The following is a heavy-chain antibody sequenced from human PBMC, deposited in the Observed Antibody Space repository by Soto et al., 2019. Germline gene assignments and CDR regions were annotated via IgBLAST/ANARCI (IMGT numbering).Heavy chain of an antibody. Sequence: EVQLLESGGDLVQPGGSLRLSYAASGFSFSSYSFTWVRQAPGKGLEWVAGISIGGDKTWHADSVKGRFTISRDNSKNTVYLQMKSLRVDDTAVYYCAKWDGYGDHWGQGTLVTVSS. CDR2: ISIGGDKT. J-gene: IGHJ5*02. CDR3: AKWDGYGDH. D-gene: IGHD5-18*01. V-gene: IGHV3-23*01. CDR1: GFSFSSYS.